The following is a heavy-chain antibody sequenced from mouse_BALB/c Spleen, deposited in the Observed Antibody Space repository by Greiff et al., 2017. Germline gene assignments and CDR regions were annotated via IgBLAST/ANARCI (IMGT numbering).Heavy chain of an antibody. CDR3: ARGGGITKGYAMDY. Sequence: EVQLVESGGGLVKPGGSLKLSCAASGFTFSGYTMSWVRQTPEKRLEWVATISSGGSTYYPDSVKGRFTISRDNARNILYLQMSSLRSEDTAMYYCARGGGITKGYAMDYWGQGTSVTVSS. CDR1: GFTFSGYT. V-gene: IGHV5-6-5*01. D-gene: IGHD2-4*01. J-gene: IGHJ4*01. CDR2: ISSGGST.